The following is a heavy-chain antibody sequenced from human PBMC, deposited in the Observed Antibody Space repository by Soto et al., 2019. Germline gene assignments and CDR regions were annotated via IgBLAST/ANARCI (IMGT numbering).Heavy chain of an antibody. Sequence: QVQLQQWGAGLLKPSETLSLTCAVYGGSFSGYYWSWIRQPPGKGLEWIGEINHSGSTNYNPSLKSRVTISVDTSKNQFSLKLSSVTAADTAVYYCARGRPHLHSSGWFSFDLWGRGTLVTVSS. D-gene: IGHD6-19*01. J-gene: IGHJ2*01. CDR1: GGSFSGYY. V-gene: IGHV4-34*01. CDR2: INHSGST. CDR3: ARGRPHLHSSGWFSFDL.